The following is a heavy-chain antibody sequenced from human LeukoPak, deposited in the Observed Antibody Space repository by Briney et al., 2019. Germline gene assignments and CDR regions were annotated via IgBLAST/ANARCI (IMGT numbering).Heavy chain of an antibody. CDR2: MNPNSGNT. D-gene: IGHD6-13*01. CDR3: ASALKRGSAGTLIDH. Sequence: ASVKVSCKASGYTFTGYYMHWVRQAPGQGLEWMGWMNPNSGNTGYAQKFQDRVTMTRNTSISTAYLELSSLGSEDTAMYYCASALKRGSAGTLIDHWGQGTLVTVSS. CDR1: GYTFTGYY. V-gene: IGHV1-8*02. J-gene: IGHJ4*02.